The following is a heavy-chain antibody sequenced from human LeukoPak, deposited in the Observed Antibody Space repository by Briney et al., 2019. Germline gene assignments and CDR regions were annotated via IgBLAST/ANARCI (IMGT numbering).Heavy chain of an antibody. V-gene: IGHV4-39*01. J-gene: IGHJ4*02. CDR1: GGSISSSSYY. CDR3: ARRLYCSSTSCLYYFDY. CDR2: IYYSGRT. Sequence: PSETLSLTCTVSGGSISSSSYYWGWIRQPPGKGLEWIGSIYYSGRTYYHPSLKRRVTISVDTSKNQFSLKLSSVTAADTAVYYCARRLYCSSTSCLYYFDYWGQGTLVTVSS. D-gene: IGHD2-2*01.